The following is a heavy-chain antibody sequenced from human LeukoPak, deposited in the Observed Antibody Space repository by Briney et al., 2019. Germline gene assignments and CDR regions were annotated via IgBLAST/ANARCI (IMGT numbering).Heavy chain of an antibody. V-gene: IGHV3-23*01. J-gene: IGHJ4*02. D-gene: IGHD6-13*01. CDR3: AKGNSSRYVRYFDY. Sequence: GRSLRLSCAASGFTFSSYAMSWVRQAPGKGLEWVSAISGSGGSTYYADSVKGRFTISRDNSKNTLYLQMNSLRAEDTAVYYCAKGNSSRYVRYFDYWGQGTLVTVSS. CDR2: ISGSGGST. CDR1: GFTFSSYA.